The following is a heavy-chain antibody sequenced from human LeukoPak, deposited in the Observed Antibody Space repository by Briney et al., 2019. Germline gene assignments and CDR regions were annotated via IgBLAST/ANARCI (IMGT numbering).Heavy chain of an antibody. J-gene: IGHJ6*02. V-gene: IGHV4-39*07. Sequence: SETLSLTCTVSGGSISSSSYYWGWIREPPGKGLEWIGEINHSGSTNYNPSLKSRVTISVDTSKNQFSLKLSSVTAADTAVYYCARGRWGMDVWGQGTTVTVSS. D-gene: IGHD4-23*01. CDR3: ARGRWGMDV. CDR1: GGSISSSSYY. CDR2: INHSGST.